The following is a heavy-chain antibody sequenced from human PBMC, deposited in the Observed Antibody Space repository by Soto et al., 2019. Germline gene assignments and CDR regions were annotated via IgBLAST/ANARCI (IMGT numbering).Heavy chain of an antibody. CDR2: ISSDGSRT. J-gene: IGHJ6*04. CDR3: VRDHRGFL. CDR1: GFTFSSYW. D-gene: IGHD2-21*01. Sequence: EVQMLESGGGLVQPGGSLRLSCAASGFTFSSYWMHWVRQTPGKGLVWVSRISSDGSRTDYAESVKGRFSISRDNAKNNMYLHIKTLRADDWGVYFCVRDHRGFLWGRGTTVTVSS. V-gene: IGHV3-74*01.